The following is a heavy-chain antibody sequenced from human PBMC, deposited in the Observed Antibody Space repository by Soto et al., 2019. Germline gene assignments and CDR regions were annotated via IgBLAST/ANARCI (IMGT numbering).Heavy chain of an antibody. CDR3: ARGEATRAFDY. CDR2: VYYDGRT. CDR1: GFIVSSKY. J-gene: IGHJ4*02. D-gene: IGHD6-6*01. V-gene: IGHV3-53*01. Sequence: PGGSLRLSCAASGFIVSSKYMKWVRQAPGKGLEWVSVVYYDGRTSYAESVKGRFTISRDNSKNTLYLQMNSLRVEDTGVYYCARGEATRAFDYWGQGTLVTVSS.